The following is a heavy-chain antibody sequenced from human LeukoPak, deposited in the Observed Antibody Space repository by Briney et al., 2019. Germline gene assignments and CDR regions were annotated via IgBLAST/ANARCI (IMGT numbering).Heavy chain of an antibody. D-gene: IGHD4-23*01. CDR2: LYSDGST. V-gene: IGHV3-66*01. J-gene: IGHJ4*02. CDR3: ARRPDYGGTPTFDH. Sequence: PGGSLRLSCAASGFTFSSYAMSWVRQAPGKGLEWVSVLYSDGSTYYADSVKGRFTISRDNSKNTLYLQMNSLRAEDTAVYFCARRPDYGGTPTFDHWGQGTLVTVSS. CDR1: GFTFSSYA.